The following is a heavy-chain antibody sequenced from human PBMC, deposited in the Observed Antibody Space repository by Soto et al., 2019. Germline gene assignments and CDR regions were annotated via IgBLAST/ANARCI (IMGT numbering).Heavy chain of an antibody. V-gene: IGHV3-30-3*01. CDR2: ISYDGSNK. CDR3: ARAVSSSWYRPKYFQH. Sequence: QVQLVESGGGVVHPGRSLRLTCAASGFTFSSYAMHWVRQAPGKGLEWVAVISYDGSNKYYADSVKGRFTISRDNSKNTLYLQMNSLRAEDTAVYYCARAVSSSWYRPKYFQHWGQGTLVTVSS. D-gene: IGHD6-13*01. J-gene: IGHJ1*01. CDR1: GFTFSSYA.